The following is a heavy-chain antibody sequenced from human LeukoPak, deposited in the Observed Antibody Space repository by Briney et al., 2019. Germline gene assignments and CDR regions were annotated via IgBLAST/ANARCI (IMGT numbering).Heavy chain of an antibody. D-gene: IGHD4-23*01. Sequence: GGSLRLSCVGSGFTFSSCAMIWVRQTPGKGLEWVSVISGTGGTTYDADSVKGRFTISRDDAKNSLYLQMNSLRAEDTAVYYCATPGVTVGWGQGTLVTVSP. J-gene: IGHJ4*02. CDR1: GFTFSSCA. CDR2: ISGTGGTT. CDR3: ATPGVTVG. V-gene: IGHV3-23*01.